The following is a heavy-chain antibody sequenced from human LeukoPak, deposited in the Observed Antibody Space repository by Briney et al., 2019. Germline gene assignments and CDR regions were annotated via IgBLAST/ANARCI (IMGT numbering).Heavy chain of an antibody. Sequence: GGSLRLSCAASGFTFSSYGMHWVRQAPGKGLEWVAVISYDGSNKYYADSVKGRFTISRDNSKNTLYLQMNSLRAEDTAVYYCAKTPSSGSYRKTAHYFDYWGQGTLVTVSS. D-gene: IGHD1-26*01. V-gene: IGHV3-30*18. CDR1: GFTFSSYG. J-gene: IGHJ4*02. CDR2: ISYDGSNK. CDR3: AKTPSSGSYRKTAHYFDY.